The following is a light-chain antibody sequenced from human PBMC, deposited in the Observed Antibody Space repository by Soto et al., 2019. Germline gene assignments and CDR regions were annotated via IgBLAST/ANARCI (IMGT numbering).Light chain of an antibody. J-gene: IGKJ4*01. CDR3: QQYGSSLLT. CDR1: QSVSSSY. CDR2: GAS. V-gene: IGKV3-20*01. Sequence: EIVFTHSPPTLSLSPVGRATLSCRASQSVSSSYLAWYQQKPGQAPRLLIYGASSRATGIPDRFSGSGSGTDFTLTISRLEPEDFAVYYCQQYGSSLLTFGGGTKADNK.